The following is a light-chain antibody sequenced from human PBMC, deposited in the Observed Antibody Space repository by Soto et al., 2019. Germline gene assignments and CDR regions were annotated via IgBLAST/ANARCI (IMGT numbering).Light chain of an antibody. J-gene: IGKJ1*01. CDR3: QQRNKWRT. CDR2: DAS. V-gene: IGKV3-11*01. Sequence: EIVFTQSPATLSLSPGERATLSCRASQSVSSYLAWYQQKPGQAPRLLIYDASKRATGIPARFSGSGFGTYYTLTISSLEPEDFAVYYCQQRNKWRTFGQGTKVEIK. CDR1: QSVSSY.